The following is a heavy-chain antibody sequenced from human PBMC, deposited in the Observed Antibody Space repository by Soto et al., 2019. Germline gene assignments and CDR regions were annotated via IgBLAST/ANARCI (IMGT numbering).Heavy chain of an antibody. Sequence: QVQLVQSGAEVKKPGASVKVSCKASGYTFNNYGISWVRQAPGQGLEWMGWIGPYNGNTDHAQNFQGRVTMTTDTSTKTAYMALGSLTSDDTALYSCARCYCSVGSCYTCWHFDLWGRGPLVTVSS. D-gene: IGHD2-15*01. CDR3: ARCYCSVGSCYTCWHFDL. J-gene: IGHJ2*01. CDR1: GYTFNNYG. CDR2: IGPYNGNT. V-gene: IGHV1-18*01.